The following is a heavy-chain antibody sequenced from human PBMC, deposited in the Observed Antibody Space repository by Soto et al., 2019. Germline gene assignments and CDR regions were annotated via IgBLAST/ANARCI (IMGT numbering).Heavy chain of an antibody. D-gene: IGHD3-22*01. CDR3: ATAYVYDFENSNYYRDAFDI. J-gene: IGHJ3*02. CDR2: MYPDDSDI. Sequence: GESLKISCAASGYSFSFSWIGLVLQMRGKGLDWMAIMYPDDSDIRYSPSFEAHVTISADKATSTAFLQWSSLKASDTAMYYCATAYVYDFENSNYYRDAFDIWGQGTLVTVSS. V-gene: IGHV5-51*01. CDR1: GYSFSFSW.